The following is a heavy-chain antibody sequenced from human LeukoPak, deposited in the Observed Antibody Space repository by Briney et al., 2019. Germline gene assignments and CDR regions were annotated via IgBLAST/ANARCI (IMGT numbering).Heavy chain of an antibody. CDR1: GFTFSSYA. CDR2: ISGSGGST. CDR3: AKDPLVSGWFDP. V-gene: IGHV3-23*01. J-gene: IGHJ5*02. Sequence: GGSLRLSCAASGFTFSSYAMSWVRQAPGKGLEWVSAISGSGGSTYYADSVKGRFTISRDNSKNTLYLQMNSLRAEDTAVHYCAKDPLVSGWFDPWGQGTLVTVSS. D-gene: IGHD3-9*01.